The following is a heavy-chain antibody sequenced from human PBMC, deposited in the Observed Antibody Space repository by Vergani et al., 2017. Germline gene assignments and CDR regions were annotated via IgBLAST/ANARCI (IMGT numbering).Heavy chain of an antibody. J-gene: IGHJ4*02. V-gene: IGHV3-30*03. D-gene: IGHD5-12*01. Sequence: QVQLVESGGGVVQPGRSLRLSCAASGFTFSSYGMHWVRQAPGKGLEWVAVISYDGSNKYYADSVKGRFTISRDNAKNSLYLQMNSLRAEDTAVYYCARVFGILDILFDYWGQGTLVTVSS. CDR1: GFTFSSYG. CDR2: ISYDGSNK. CDR3: ARVFGILDILFDY.